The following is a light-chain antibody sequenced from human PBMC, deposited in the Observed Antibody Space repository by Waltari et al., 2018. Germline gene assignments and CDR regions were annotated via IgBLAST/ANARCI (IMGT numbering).Light chain of an antibody. J-gene: IGKJ1*01. CDR2: DAS. Sequence: DIQMTQSPSMLSASVGDRVTITCRASQTFRGWLAWYQLKPGLAPKHLLYDASTLGGGVPSRFSGSGFWTNFTITISSLQPDDFATYYCQQYSSFSTFGLGTKV. CDR1: QTFRGW. V-gene: IGKV1-5*01. CDR3: QQYSSFST.